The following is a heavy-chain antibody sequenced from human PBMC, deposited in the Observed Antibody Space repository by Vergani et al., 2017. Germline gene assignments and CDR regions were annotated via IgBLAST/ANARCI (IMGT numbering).Heavy chain of an antibody. V-gene: IGHV4-34*01. CDR3: ARVNTETNGHLYYYYYMDV. D-gene: IGHD4-11*01. CDR1: GGSITLYH. J-gene: IGHJ6*03. Sequence: QVQLQQWGGGLLQPSATLSLTCVVNGGSITLYHWTWIRQPPGEGLEWVGDIDHTGRPDYNPSLKSRLTMSVDKSRNQFSLTLISVTSTDTAIYFCARVNTETNGHLYYYYYMDVWGQGTAVTVS. CDR2: IDHTGRP.